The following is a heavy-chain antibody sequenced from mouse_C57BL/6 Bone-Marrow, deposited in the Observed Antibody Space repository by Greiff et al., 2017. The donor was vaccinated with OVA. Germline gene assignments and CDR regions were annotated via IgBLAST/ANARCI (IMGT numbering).Heavy chain of an antibody. CDR1: GYAFSSSW. J-gene: IGHJ2*01. Sequence: QVQLQQPGPELVKPGASVKISCKASGYAFSSSWMNWVKQRPGKGLEWIGRIYPGDGDTNYNGKFKGKATLTADNSSSPAYMQLSSLTSEDSAVYFCARDYYCSRGGYYFDDWGKGTTLTVSS. V-gene: IGHV1-82*01. CDR2: IYPGDGDT. CDR3: ARDYYCSRGGYYFDD. D-gene: IGHD1-1*01.